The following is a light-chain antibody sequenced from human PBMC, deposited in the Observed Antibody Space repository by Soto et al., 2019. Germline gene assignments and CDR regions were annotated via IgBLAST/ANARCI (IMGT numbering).Light chain of an antibody. Sequence: EIVMTQSPATLSVSPGERATLSCRASQSVGYHLAWYQQKPGQAPRLLIYGASSRATGIPDRFSGSGSGTDFTLTISRLEPEDFAVYYCQQYGSSPRTFGGGTKVDNK. CDR2: GAS. CDR3: QQYGSSPRT. V-gene: IGKV3-20*01. CDR1: QSVGYH. J-gene: IGKJ4*01.